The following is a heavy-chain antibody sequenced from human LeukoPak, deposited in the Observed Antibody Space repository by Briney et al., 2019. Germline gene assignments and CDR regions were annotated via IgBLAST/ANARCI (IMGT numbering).Heavy chain of an antibody. CDR3: ARAGRADGDYHYFDY. Sequence: GGSLRLSRAASGVIFNNFAFHWVRQAPGKGLEWVAAVAFDGGNKYYADSVRGRLTISRDNSKNTLYLQMNSLRAEDTAVYYCARAGRADGDYHYFDYWGQGALVTVSS. CDR2: VAFDGGNK. V-gene: IGHV3-30-3*01. CDR1: GVIFNNFA. D-gene: IGHD4-17*01. J-gene: IGHJ4*02.